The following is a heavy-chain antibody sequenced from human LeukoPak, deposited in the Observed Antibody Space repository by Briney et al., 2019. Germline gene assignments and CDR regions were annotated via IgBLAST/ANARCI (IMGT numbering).Heavy chain of an antibody. Sequence: SGGSLRLSCAASGFTFSSYEMNWVRQAPGKGLEWVSYIRSSGSTIYYADSVKGRFTISRDNAKNSVYLQMSSLRPEDTAMYYCARSSAYYNEADIWGQGTMVTVSS. J-gene: IGHJ3*02. CDR3: ARSSAYYNEADI. V-gene: IGHV3-48*03. CDR2: IRSSGSTI. CDR1: GFTFSSYE. D-gene: IGHD1-26*01.